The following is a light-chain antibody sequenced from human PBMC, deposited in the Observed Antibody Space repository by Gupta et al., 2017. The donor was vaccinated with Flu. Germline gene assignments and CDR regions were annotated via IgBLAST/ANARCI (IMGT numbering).Light chain of an antibody. Sequence: DIVMTQSPDSLAVSLGERATINCKSGQSVLHSSNNKNYLAWYQQKPGQPPKLLLYWATTRESGVPDRFSGSGSETEFTLSISSLQAEDVAVYFCQQDDNTPHTFGHGTKVDI. V-gene: IGKV4-1*01. CDR1: QSVLHSSNNKNY. J-gene: IGKJ3*01. CDR2: WAT. CDR3: QQDDNTPHT.